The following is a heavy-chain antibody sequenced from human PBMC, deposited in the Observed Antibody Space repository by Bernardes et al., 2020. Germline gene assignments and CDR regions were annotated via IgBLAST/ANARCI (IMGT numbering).Heavy chain of an antibody. J-gene: IGHJ5*02. D-gene: IGHD3-3*01. CDR2: ISSSGSTI. V-gene: IGHV3-48*03. CDR1: GFTFSSYE. Sequence: GGSLRLSCAASGFTFSSYEMNWVRQAPGKGLEWVSYISSSGSTIYYADSVKGRFTISRDNAKNSLYLQMNSLRAEDTAVYYCARVGFDYDFWSGSNWFDPWGQGTLVTVSS. CDR3: ARVGFDYDFWSGSNWFDP.